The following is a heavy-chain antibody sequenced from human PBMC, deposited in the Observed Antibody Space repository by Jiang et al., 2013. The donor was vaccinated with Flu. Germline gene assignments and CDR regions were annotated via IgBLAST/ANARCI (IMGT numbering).Heavy chain of an antibody. CDR2: VYYSGST. CDR1: RGAISSYY. CDR3: ARSVAGGYTSIH. Sequence: PGLVKPSETLSLTCTVSRGAISSYYWNWIRQPPGKGLEWIGQVYYSGSTNYNPSLKSRVTISVDTSKNQFSLKLSSVTAADTAVYYCARSVAGGYTSIHWGQGTLVTVSS. J-gene: IGHJ4*02. D-gene: IGHD5-12*01. V-gene: IGHV4-59*08.